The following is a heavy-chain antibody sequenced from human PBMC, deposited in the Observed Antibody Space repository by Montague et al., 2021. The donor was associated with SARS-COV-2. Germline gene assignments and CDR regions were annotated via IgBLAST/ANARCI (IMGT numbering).Heavy chain of an antibody. J-gene: IGHJ4*02. V-gene: IGHV4-59*11. D-gene: IGHD1-1*01. Sequence: SETLSLTCTVSGGVFRRRHWNGIPSSPGAHLECVGRLNYGRSTKYNPSLRSRVTISIDTSKNQFSLKLTSVTAADTAVYYCARGAPGYWGQGTLVTVSS. CDR3: ARGAPGY. CDR2: LNYGRST. CDR1: GGVFRRRH.